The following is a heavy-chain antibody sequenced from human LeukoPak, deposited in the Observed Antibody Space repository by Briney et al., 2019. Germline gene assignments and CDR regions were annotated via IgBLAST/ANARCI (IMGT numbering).Heavy chain of an antibody. J-gene: IGHJ4*02. CDR3: ARHIPTGSPSSPFDY. D-gene: IGHD2-15*01. CDR2: IYYSGST. V-gene: IGHV4-39*01. Sequence: PSETLSLTCTVSGGSISSSSYYWGWIRQPPGKGLEWIGSIYYSGSTYYNPSLKSRVTISVDTPKNQFSLKLSSVTAADTAVYYCARHIPTGSPSSPFDYWGQGTLVTVSS. CDR1: GGSISSSSYY.